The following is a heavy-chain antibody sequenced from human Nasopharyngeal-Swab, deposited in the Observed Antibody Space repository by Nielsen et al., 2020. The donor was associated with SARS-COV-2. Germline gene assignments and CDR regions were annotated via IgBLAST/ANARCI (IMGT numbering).Heavy chain of an antibody. CDR3: VRSSSWYYFDY. V-gene: IGHV4-39*01. Sequence: SETLSLTCTVSGDSIAYSTFYWGWIRQPPGKGLAWIGNIYYNGNTYQNPSLNSRLTISVDKSKNQFSLQLSSVTAADTAVYYCVRSSSWYYFDYWAQGTQVTVSS. J-gene: IGHJ4*02. D-gene: IGHD6-13*01. CDR1: GDSIAYSTFY. CDR2: IYYNGNT.